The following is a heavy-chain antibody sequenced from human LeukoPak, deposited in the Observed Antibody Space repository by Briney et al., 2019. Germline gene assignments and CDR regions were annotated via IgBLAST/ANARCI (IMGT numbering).Heavy chain of an antibody. Sequence: SETLSLTCTVSGGSISSGDYYWSWIRQPPGKGLEWIGYIYYSGSTYYNPSLKSRVTISVDTSKNQFSLKLSSVTAADTAVYYCARDSDGDYGYFQHWGQGTLVTVSS. CDR2: IYYSGST. J-gene: IGHJ1*01. D-gene: IGHD4-17*01. V-gene: IGHV4-30-4*02. CDR1: GGSISSGDYY. CDR3: ARDSDGDYGYFQH.